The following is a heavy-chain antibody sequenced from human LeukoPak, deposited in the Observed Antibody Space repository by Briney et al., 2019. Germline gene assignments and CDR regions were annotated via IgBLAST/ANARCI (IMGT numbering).Heavy chain of an antibody. CDR1: GYTFTNYG. CDR3: ARELASNIRSFGM. Sequence: ASVKVSCKASGYTFTNYGISWVRQAPGQGLEWMGRISAYNGNTNYAQKFQGRVTMTTDTSTSTAYMELRSLRSDDTAVYYCARELASNIRSFGMWGQGTMVTVSS. J-gene: IGHJ3*02. D-gene: IGHD2/OR15-2a*01. V-gene: IGHV1-18*01. CDR2: ISAYNGNT.